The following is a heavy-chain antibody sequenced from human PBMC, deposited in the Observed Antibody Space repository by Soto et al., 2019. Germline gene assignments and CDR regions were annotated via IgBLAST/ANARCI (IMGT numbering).Heavy chain of an antibody. CDR3: ARKAPAARGLSYYGMGV. Sequence: ASVKVSCKASGYNFTNYHIHWVRQAPGQGLEWMGWISSYTGNTYYQHTANTEYAQKSQGRVSLTTDTLTTTAHMELRGLRSDDTAVYYCARKAPAARGLSYYGMGVWGPRTKVIASS. V-gene: IGHV1-18*04. CDR1: GYNFTNYH. D-gene: IGHD2-2*01. CDR2: ISSYTGNTYYQHTANT. J-gene: IGHJ6*01.